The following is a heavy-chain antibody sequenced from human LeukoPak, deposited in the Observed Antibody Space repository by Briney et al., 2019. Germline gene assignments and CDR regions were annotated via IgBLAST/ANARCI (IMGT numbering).Heavy chain of an antibody. J-gene: IGHJ4*02. Sequence: GGSLRLSCAASGFTFSSYGMHWVRQAPGKGLEGVAFIRYDGSNKYYADSVKGRFTISRDNSKNTLYLQMNSLRAEDTAVYYCASDCGGDCYLDYWGQGTLVTVSS. V-gene: IGHV3-30*02. CDR3: ASDCGGDCYLDY. CDR1: GFTFSSYG. D-gene: IGHD2-21*01. CDR2: IRYDGSNK.